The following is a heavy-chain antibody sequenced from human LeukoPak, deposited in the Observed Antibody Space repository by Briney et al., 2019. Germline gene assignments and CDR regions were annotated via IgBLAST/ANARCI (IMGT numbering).Heavy chain of an antibody. V-gene: IGHV3-33*01. J-gene: IGHJ4*02. CDR2: MWSDGSNK. D-gene: IGHD2/OR15-2a*01. CDR3: ARNSALDY. Sequence: GGSLRLSCAASGFTFSSYDMHWVRQAPGKGLEWVAVMWSDGSNKYHADSVKGRLTISRDNPKNTLYLQMNSLRAEDTAVYYCARNSALDYWGQGTLVTVSS. CDR1: GFTFSSYD.